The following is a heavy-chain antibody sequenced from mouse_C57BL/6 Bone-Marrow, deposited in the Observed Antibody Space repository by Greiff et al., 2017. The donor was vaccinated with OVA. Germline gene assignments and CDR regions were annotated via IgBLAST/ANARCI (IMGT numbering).Heavy chain of an antibody. CDR3: ARLLRYFDY. Sequence: EVHLVESGPVLVKPGASVKMSCKASGYTFTDYYMNWVKQSHGKSLEWIGVINPYNGGTSYNQKFKGKATLTVDKSSSTAYMELNSLTSEDSAVYYCARLLRYFDYWGQGTTLTVSS. J-gene: IGHJ2*01. V-gene: IGHV1-19*01. D-gene: IGHD1-1*01. CDR2: INPYNGGT. CDR1: GYTFTDYY.